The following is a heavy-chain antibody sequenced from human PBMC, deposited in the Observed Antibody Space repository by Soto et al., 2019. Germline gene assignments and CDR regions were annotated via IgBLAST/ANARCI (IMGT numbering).Heavy chain of an antibody. CDR1: GGSFSGYY. D-gene: IGHD3-10*01. V-gene: IGHV4-34*01. Sequence: SETLSLTCAVYGGSFSGYYWSWIRQPPGKGLEWIGEINHSGSTNYNPSLKSRVTISVDTSKNQFSLKLSSVTAADTAVYYCARGVTMVRGVIITRAPYCFDYWGQGTLVTVS. CDR3: ARGVTMVRGVIITRAPYCFDY. J-gene: IGHJ4*02. CDR2: INHSGST.